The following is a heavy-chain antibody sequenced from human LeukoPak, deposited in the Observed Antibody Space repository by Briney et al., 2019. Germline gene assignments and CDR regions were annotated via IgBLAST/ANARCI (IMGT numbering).Heavy chain of an antibody. Sequence: SETLSLTCTVSGGSISSGDYYWSWIRQPPGKGLEWIGYIYYSGSTYYNPSLKSRVTISVDTSKNQFSLKLSSVTAAGTAVYYCARGRTTRASGFDPWGQGTLVTVSS. D-gene: IGHD1-7*01. CDR3: ARGRTTRASGFDP. CDR1: GGSISSGDYY. J-gene: IGHJ5*02. V-gene: IGHV4-30-4*08. CDR2: IYYSGST.